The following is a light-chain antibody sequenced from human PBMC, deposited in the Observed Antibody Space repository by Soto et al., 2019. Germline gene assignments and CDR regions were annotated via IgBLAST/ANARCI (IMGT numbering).Light chain of an antibody. V-gene: IGLV2-14*01. CDR1: SGNNY. CDR2: EVF. Sequence: QSALTQPPSASGSPCQSVTIACTGTSGNNYVSWYQHHPGKAPKLMIYEVFNRPSGVSSRFSGSKSGSTASLTISGLQAEDEADYYCSSYTTTNTLYVFGTGTQLTVL. J-gene: IGLJ1*01. CDR3: SSYTTTNTLYV.